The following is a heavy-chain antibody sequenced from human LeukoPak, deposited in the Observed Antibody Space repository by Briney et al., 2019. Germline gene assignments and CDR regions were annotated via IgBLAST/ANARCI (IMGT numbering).Heavy chain of an antibody. J-gene: IGHJ6*02. CDR3: ARAGLQYCGGDCYSAPWRYYYYYYGMDV. V-gene: IGHV1-2*06. D-gene: IGHD2-21*02. CDR2: INPNSGGT. CDR1: GYTFTGYY. Sequence: GASVKVSCKASGYTFTGYYMHWVRQAPGQGLEWMGRINPNSGGTNYAQKFQGRVTMTRDTSISTAYMELSRLRSDDTAVYYCARAGLQYCGGDCYSAPWRYYYYYYGMDVWGQGTTVTVSS.